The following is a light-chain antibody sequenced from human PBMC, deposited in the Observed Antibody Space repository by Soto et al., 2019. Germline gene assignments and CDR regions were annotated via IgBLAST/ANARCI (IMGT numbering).Light chain of an antibody. CDR2: SAS. J-gene: IGKJ5*01. CDR3: QQYNNWLSIT. V-gene: IGKV3-15*01. CDR1: QSVVTN. Sequence: EIVMTQSPATLSVSPGERATLSCRASQSVVTNLAWYQQKPGQAPRLLIYSASTRATGVPVRFSGSGSGTEFTLIISSLKSDDFAIYYCQQYNNWLSITFGQGTRLEIK.